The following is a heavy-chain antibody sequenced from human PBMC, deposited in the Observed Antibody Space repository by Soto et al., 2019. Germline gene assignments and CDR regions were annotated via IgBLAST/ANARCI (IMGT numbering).Heavy chain of an antibody. J-gene: IGHJ4*02. D-gene: IGHD3-16*01. CDR1: SGSFSGYY. V-gene: IGHV4-34*01. Sequence: SETLSLTCAVYSGSFSGYYWSWIRQPPGKGLEWIGEIYHGLSIVYNPSLKSRVSISGDSSKNQFSLKLSSVTAADTAVYYCARHGGYYFDYWGQGTLVTVSS. CDR3: ARHGGYYFDY. CDR2: IYHGLSI.